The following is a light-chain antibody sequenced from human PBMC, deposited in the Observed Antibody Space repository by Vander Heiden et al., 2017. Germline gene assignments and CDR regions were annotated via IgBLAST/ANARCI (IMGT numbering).Light chain of an antibody. V-gene: IGLV1-47*02. J-gene: IGLJ3*02. CDR1: SSNIGSNF. Sequence: QSLLTQPPSASGTPGQRVTISCSGSSSNIGSNFVYWYQQLPGTAPNLLIYSNNLRPSGVPDRFSGSKSGTSASLAISGLRSEDEADYYCAAWDDSLSGPVFGGGTKLTVL. CDR2: SNN. CDR3: AAWDDSLSGPV.